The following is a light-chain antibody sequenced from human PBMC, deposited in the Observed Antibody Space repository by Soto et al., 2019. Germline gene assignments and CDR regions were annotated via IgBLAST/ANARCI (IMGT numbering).Light chain of an antibody. CDR1: QSVSNNY. J-gene: IGKJ1*01. V-gene: IGKV3-20*01. Sequence: EIVLTQSPGTLSLSPGERATLSCRTSQSVSNNYLAWHQQKPGQAPRLLIYGASSRATGIPDRFSGSGSGTDFTLSISRLEPEDFAVYYCQQYSSLWTFGQGTGVEI. CDR2: GAS. CDR3: QQYSSLWT.